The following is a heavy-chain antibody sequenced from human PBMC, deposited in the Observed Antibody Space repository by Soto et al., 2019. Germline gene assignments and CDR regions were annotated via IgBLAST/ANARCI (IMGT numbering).Heavy chain of an antibody. CDR3: ARREWNYEGIDY. CDR1: GGTFSSYA. D-gene: IGHD1-7*01. Sequence: QVQLVQSGAEVKKPGSSVKVSCKASGGTFSSYAISWVRQAPGQGLEWMGGIIPIFGTANYAQKFQGRVTVTADESTSTAYMELSSMRSEDTAVYYCARREWNYEGIDYWGQGTPVTVSS. J-gene: IGHJ4*02. CDR2: IIPIFGTA. V-gene: IGHV1-69*12.